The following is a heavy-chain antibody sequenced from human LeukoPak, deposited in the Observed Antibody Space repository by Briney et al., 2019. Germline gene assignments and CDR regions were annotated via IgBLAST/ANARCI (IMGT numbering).Heavy chain of an antibody. CDR1: GFTFSSDG. CDR3: ARNLRGVINY. J-gene: IGHJ4*02. V-gene: IGHV3-23*01. D-gene: IGHD3-10*01. CDR2: ISGSGGST. Sequence: PGGSLRLSCAASGFTFSSDGMSWVREAPGKGLEWVSAISGSGGSTYYADSVKGRFTISRDNSKNTLYLQMNSLRAEDTAVYYCARNLRGVINYWGQGTLVTVSS.